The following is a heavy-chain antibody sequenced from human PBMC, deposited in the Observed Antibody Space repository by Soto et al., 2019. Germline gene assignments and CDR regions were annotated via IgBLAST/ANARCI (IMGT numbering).Heavy chain of an antibody. J-gene: IGHJ5*02. CDR1: GYSFTDYH. CDR3: ARVVPGAEAWFGP. D-gene: IGHD2-2*01. V-gene: IGHV1-18*04. CDR2: ISLYSDGT. Sequence: GASVKVSCKASGYSFTDYHIHWVRQAPGQPLEWLGWISLYSDGTNYAQKFQGRVSMTTDTSTTTAYMELRSLRSDDTAVYYCARVVPGAEAWFGPWGQGTLVTVSS.